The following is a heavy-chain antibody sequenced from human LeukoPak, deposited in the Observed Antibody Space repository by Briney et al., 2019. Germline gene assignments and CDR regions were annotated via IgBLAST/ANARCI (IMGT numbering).Heavy chain of an antibody. J-gene: IGHJ3*02. V-gene: IGHV3-49*04. D-gene: IGHD6-19*01. CDR1: GLTFGDYA. CDR3: TRDLNSGWNPLGAFDI. CDR2: IRSKAYGGTT. Sequence: GGSLRLSCTASGLTFGDYAMSWVRQAPGKGLEWVGFIRSKAYGGTTEYAASVKGRFTISRDDSKSIAYLQMNSLKTEDTAVYYCTRDLNSGWNPLGAFDIWGQGTMVTVSS.